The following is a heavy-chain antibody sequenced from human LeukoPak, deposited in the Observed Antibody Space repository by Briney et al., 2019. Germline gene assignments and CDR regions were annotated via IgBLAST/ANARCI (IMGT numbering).Heavy chain of an antibody. V-gene: IGHV1-69*13. CDR1: GGTFSSYA. CDR2: IIPIFGTA. Sequence: SVKVYCKASGGTFSSYAVSWVRQAPGQGLEWMGGIIPIFGTANYAQKFQGRVTITADESTSTAYMELSSLRSEDTAVYYCARGGHALSGDTAMAPSGGWGQGTLVTVSS. CDR3: ARGGHALSGDTAMAPSGG. J-gene: IGHJ4*02. D-gene: IGHD5-18*01.